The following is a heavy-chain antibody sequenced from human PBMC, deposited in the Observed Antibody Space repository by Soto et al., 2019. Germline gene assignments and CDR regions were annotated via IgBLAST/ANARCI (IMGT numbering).Heavy chain of an antibody. J-gene: IGHJ3*02. V-gene: IGHV3-7*01. CDR2: IKEDGSVK. CDR3: GTDRRGCAFDM. Sequence: GGSLRLSCAAIGFSLRSDWMAWVRQIPGKGLEFVANIKEDGSVKNYVDSVKGRFSISRDNDKNSLYLQMNSLRAEDTAVYYCGTDRRGCAFDMWGQGTTVTVSS. CDR1: GFSLRSDW. D-gene: IGHD3-10*01.